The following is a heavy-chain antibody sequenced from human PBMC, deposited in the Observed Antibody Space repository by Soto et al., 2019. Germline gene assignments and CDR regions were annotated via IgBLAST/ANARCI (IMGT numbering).Heavy chain of an antibody. CDR3: QGGDF. CDR2: INDSGST. CDR1: GGTINSGGYF. Sequence: SETLSLTCSVSGGTINSGGYFWSWIRQSPDKGLEWIGEINDSGSTYYNPSFKSRLTISVDTSNSQISLRLTAVTAADSAVYYCQGGDFWGQGTRVTVSS. V-gene: IGHV4-39*07. D-gene: IGHD3-16*01. J-gene: IGHJ4*02.